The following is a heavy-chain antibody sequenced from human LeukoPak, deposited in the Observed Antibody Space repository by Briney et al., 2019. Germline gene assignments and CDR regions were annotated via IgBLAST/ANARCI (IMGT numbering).Heavy chain of an antibody. CDR2: IKTSAIT. V-gene: IGHV4-34*01. D-gene: IGHD3-3*01. J-gene: IGHJ6*02. Sequence: SETLSLTCAVSGRSLTTYHWSWIRQSPGKGLEWIGEIKTSAITNCNPSLESRVTISVDTSKNQFSLNLRSVTAADAAVYYCASQMLEWYGLDVWGQGTTVTVSS. CDR3: ASQMLEWYGLDV. CDR1: GRSLTTYH.